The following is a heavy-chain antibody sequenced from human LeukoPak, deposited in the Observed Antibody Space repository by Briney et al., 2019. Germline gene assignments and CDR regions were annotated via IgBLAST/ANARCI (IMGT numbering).Heavy chain of an antibody. CDR1: GYTFTSYY. CDR2: INPSGGST. CDR3: ALMSNIAAAGTNY. D-gene: IGHD6-13*01. V-gene: IGHV1-46*01. J-gene: IGHJ4*02. Sequence: ASVTVSCMASGYTFTSYYMHWVRQAPGQGLEWMGIINPSGGSTSYAQKFQGRVTMTRDMSTSTVYMELSSLRSEDTAVYYCALMSNIAAAGTNYWGQGTLVTVSS.